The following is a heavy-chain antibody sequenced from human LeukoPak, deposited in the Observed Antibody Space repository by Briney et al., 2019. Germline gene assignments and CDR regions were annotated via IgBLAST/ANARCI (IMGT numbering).Heavy chain of an antibody. CDR3: ARDSLEGATRFDL. Sequence: ASVKLSCKASGYTFTTYYIHWVRQAPGQGLEWMGIINPNGGTTTYAQKFQGRVTMTRDTSTSTVYMELSSLRSEDTAVFYCARDSLEGATRFDLWGRGSLSLCPQ. D-gene: IGHD1-26*01. J-gene: IGHJ2*01. CDR1: GYTFTTYY. CDR2: INPNGGTT. V-gene: IGHV1-46*01.